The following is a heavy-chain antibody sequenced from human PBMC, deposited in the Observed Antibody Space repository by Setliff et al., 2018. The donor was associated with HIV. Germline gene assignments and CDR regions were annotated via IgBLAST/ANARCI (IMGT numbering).Heavy chain of an antibody. J-gene: IGHJ3*02. CDR1: GYTLTDLS. CDR2: FDPEHDKT. CDR3: ARAPKRVYYYGSGTYLHDAFDI. D-gene: IGHD3-10*01. V-gene: IGHV1-24*01. Sequence: ASVKVSCKVSGYTLTDLSIHWVRQAPGKGLEWMGGFDPEHDKTIYAQKFQGRVTMTEDTSTDTAYMELRNLRSDDTAVYYCARAPKRVYYYGSGTYLHDAFDIWGQGTMVTVSS.